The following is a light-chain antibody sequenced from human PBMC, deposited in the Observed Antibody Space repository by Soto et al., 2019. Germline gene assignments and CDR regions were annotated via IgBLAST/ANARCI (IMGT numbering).Light chain of an antibody. CDR3: QHRSNWLA. CDR2: DAS. Sequence: ELVLPQSPATLSLSPGERATLSCRASQSVSTYLAWYQQKPGQAPRLLIYDASNRATGIPARFSGSGSGTDFTLTISSLEPEDFAVYYCQHRSNWLAFGGGTNVDI. J-gene: IGKJ4*01. V-gene: IGKV3-11*01. CDR1: QSVSTY.